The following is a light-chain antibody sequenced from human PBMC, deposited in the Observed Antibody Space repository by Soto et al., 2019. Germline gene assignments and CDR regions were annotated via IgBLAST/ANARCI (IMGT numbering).Light chain of an antibody. CDR1: QSVSSSY. J-gene: IGKJ4*01. CDR3: QQYGSAPQT. Sequence: EIVLTQSPGTLSLSPGERATLSCRASQSVSSSYLAWYQQKPGQAPRLLIYGASSRATGIPDWFSGSGSGTDFTLTISRLEPEDFAVDYCQQYGSAPQTFGGRTKVEIK. CDR2: GAS. V-gene: IGKV3-20*01.